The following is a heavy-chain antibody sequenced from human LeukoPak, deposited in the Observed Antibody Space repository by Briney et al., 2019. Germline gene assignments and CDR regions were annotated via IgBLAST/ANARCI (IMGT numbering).Heavy chain of an antibody. CDR1: GGSFSSYY. Sequence: SETLSLTCAVYGGSFSSYYWSWIRQPPGKGLEWIGEINHSGSANYNPSLKSRVTISVDTSKNQFSLKLSSVTAADTAVYYCARHGYSSSFDPWGQGTLVTVSS. CDR3: ARHGYSSSFDP. CDR2: INHSGSA. V-gene: IGHV4-34*01. D-gene: IGHD5-24*01. J-gene: IGHJ5*02.